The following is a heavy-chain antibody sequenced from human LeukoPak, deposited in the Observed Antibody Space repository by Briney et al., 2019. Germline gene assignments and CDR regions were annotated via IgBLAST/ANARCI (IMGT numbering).Heavy chain of an antibody. D-gene: IGHD3-22*01. CDR1: VFSCSNLA. V-gene: IGHV3-48*01. J-gene: IGHJ2*01. Sequence: GGSLRLSCATSVFSCSNLAMNGVRQAPGKGLEWISYINYDNRTIYYADSVKGRFVISRDGAKNTVSLQLNSLRVEDTAVYYCATASYYDTSGFKSYWYFDIWGRGTLVTVSS. CDR3: ATASYYDTSGFKSYWYFDI. CDR2: INYDNRTI.